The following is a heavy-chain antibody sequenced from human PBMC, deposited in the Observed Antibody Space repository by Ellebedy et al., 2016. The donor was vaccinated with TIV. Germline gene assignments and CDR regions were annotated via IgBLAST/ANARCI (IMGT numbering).Heavy chain of an antibody. CDR3: ARDRGMVRGVLGSDYGLDV. CDR2: TWFDGTKE. CDR1: GFSFGVYG. V-gene: IGHV3-33*01. J-gene: IGHJ6*02. D-gene: IGHD3-10*01. Sequence: GESLKISCAASGFSFGVYGMVWVRQAPGKGLEWVAMTWFDGTKEFYGDSMKGRFTISRDNSKNMLYLEMSSVRDEDTAVYYCARDRGMVRGVLGSDYGLDVWGQGTKVIVSS.